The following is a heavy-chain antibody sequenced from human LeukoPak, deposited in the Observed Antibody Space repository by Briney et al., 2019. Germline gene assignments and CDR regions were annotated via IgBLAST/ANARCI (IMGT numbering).Heavy chain of an antibody. Sequence: PGGSLRLSCAASRFTFSNHVMTWVRQAPGKGLECVSRISGSGGNTYYADSVKGRFTISRDNSKNTVYLQMNSLRAGGTAVYYGAKVYSPLLELYYYMDVWGKGTTVTVSS. J-gene: IGHJ6*03. D-gene: IGHD4-11*01. CDR3: AKVYSPLLELYYYMDV. V-gene: IGHV3-23*01. CDR2: ISGSGGNT. CDR1: RFTFSNHV.